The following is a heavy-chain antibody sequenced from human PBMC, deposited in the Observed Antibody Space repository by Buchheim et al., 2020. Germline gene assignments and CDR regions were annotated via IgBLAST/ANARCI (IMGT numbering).Heavy chain of an antibody. CDR1: GGSISSGSYY. D-gene: IGHD6-19*01. CDR3: ARDRGDSSGWYRYYFDY. Sequence: QVQLQESGPGLVKPSQTLSLTCTVSGGSISSGSYYWSWIRQPAGKGLEWIGRIYTSGSTNYNPSLKSRVTISVDTSTNQFSLKLSSVTAADTAVYYCARDRGDSSGWYRYYFDYWGQGTL. J-gene: IGHJ4*02. V-gene: IGHV4-61*02. CDR2: IYTSGST.